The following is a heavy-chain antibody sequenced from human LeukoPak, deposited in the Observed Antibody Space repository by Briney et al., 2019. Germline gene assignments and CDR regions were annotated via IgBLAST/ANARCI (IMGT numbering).Heavy chain of an antibody. Sequence: GGSLRLSCAASGFTFSTYWMSWVRQAPGKGLEWVANVKEDGSQKYYVDSVKGRFTTSRDNAKNALYLQMNSLRAEDTAVYYCARIKNSNFAYWGQGTLVTVSS. CDR1: GFTFSTYW. D-gene: IGHD1/OR15-1a*01. V-gene: IGHV3-7*01. CDR3: ARIKNSNFAY. J-gene: IGHJ4*02. CDR2: VKEDGSQK.